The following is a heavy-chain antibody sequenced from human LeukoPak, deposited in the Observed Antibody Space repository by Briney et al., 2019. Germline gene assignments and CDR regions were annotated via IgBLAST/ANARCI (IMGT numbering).Heavy chain of an antibody. CDR1: GGSISSYY. CDR2: IYYSGST. Sequence: SETLSLTCTVSGGSISSYYWSWIRQPPGKGLEWIGYIYYSGSTNYNPSLKSRVTISVDTSKNQFSLKLSSVTAADTAVYYCARCLWFGELFAFDIWGQGTMVTVSS. V-gene: IGHV4-59*01. J-gene: IGHJ3*02. D-gene: IGHD3-10*01. CDR3: ARCLWFGELFAFDI.